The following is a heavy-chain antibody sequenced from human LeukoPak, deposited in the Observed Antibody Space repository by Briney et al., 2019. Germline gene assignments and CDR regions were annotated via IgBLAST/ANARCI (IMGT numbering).Heavy chain of an antibody. CDR3: AREGSVNGYPPRLDY. D-gene: IGHD2-8*01. CDR1: GGSLSTYC. J-gene: IGHJ4*02. CDR2: ICTTGST. V-gene: IGHV4-4*07. Sequence: PSETLSLTCTVSGGSLSTYCWTWVRQPAGKRLEWIGRICTTGSTNQNPSLTSRVTMSVDSSKNQFSLILTSLTAADTAIYYCAREGSVNGYPPRLDYWGQGTLVTVSS.